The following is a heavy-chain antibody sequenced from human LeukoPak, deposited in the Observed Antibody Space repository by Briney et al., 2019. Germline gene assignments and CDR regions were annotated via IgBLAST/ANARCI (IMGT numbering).Heavy chain of an antibody. CDR1: GYTFTSYD. Sequence: GASVKVSCKASGYTFTSYDINWVRQATGQGLEWMGWMNPNSGNTGYAQKFQGRVTMTRNTSISTAYMELNSLRSEDTAVYYCARGGSSSWRRRYFDYWGQGTLVTVSS. D-gene: IGHD6-13*01. V-gene: IGHV1-8*01. CDR3: ARGGSSSWRRRYFDY. J-gene: IGHJ4*02. CDR2: MNPNSGNT.